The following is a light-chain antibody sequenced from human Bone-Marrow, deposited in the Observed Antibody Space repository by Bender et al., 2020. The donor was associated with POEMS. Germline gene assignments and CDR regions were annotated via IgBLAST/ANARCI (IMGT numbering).Light chain of an antibody. Sequence: QSVLTQPPSVSGAPGQRVTISCTGSSSNTGSGYDINWYQHLPGTAPKLLIYGYNNRPSGVPDRFSGSKSGTSASLAITGLQAEDEADYYCAAWDDSLNSVVFGGGTKLTVL. CDR1: SSNTGSGYD. J-gene: IGLJ2*01. CDR2: GYN. V-gene: IGLV1-50*01. CDR3: AAWDDSLNSVV.